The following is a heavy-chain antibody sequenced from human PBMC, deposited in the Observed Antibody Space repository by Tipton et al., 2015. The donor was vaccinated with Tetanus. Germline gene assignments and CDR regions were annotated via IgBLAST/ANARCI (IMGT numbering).Heavy chain of an antibody. D-gene: IGHD2-15*01. CDR3: TRHVVVAVPRWFDP. CDR1: GFSVSSSAYY. V-gene: IGHV4-39*01. CDR2: VYYDGSA. Sequence: TLSLTCSVSGFSVSSSAYYWGWIRQPPGEGLEWIASVYYDGSAYYNPSLKSRITISIDTSGSQFSLKRHSVTAADTAFYYCTRHVVVAVPRWFDPWGRGTLVTVSS. J-gene: IGHJ5*02.